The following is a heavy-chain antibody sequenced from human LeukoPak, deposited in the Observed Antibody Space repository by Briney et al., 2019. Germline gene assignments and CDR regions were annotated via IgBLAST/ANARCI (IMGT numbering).Heavy chain of an antibody. D-gene: IGHD6-6*01. J-gene: IGHJ4*02. CDR3: ARDEGGAARSFDY. CDR1: DLPFIGNS. Sequence: GGPLSFSGAASDLPFIGNSITWFRQAPGKGLNWVSSISSSSSYICYADSVKGRFTISRDNAKNSLYLQMNSLRAEDTAVYYCARDEGGAARSFDYWGQGTLVTVSS. V-gene: IGHV3-21*01. CDR2: ISSSSSYI.